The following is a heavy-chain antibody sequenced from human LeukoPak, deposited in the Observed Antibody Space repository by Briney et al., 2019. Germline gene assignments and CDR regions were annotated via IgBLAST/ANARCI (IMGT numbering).Heavy chain of an antibody. CDR3: ARDLIAAPDDAFDI. J-gene: IGHJ3*02. CDR1: GFTFSSYS. V-gene: IGHV3-21*01. Sequence: PGGSLRLSCAASGFTFSSYSMNWVRQAPGKGLEWVSSISSSSSYIYYADSVKGRFTISRDNAKNSLYLQMNSLRAEDTAVYYCARDLIAAPDDAFDIWGQGTMVTVSS. D-gene: IGHD6-6*01. CDR2: ISSSSSYI.